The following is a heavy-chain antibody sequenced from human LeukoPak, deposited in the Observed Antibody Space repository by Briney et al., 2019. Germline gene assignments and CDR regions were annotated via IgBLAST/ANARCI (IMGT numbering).Heavy chain of an antibody. CDR2: INHSGST. V-gene: IGHV4-34*01. Sequence: SETLSLTCAVYGGPFSAYYWNWIRQPPGKGLEWIGEINHSGSTKYDPSLKSRVTISVDTSKNQFSLKLSSVTAADTAVYYCACGDYYFDYWGQGTLVTVSS. CDR3: ACGDYYFDY. CDR1: GGPFSAYY. J-gene: IGHJ4*02. D-gene: IGHD2-21*02.